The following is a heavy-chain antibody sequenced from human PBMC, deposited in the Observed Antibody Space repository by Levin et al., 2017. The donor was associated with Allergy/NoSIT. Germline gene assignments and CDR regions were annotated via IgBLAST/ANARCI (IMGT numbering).Heavy chain of an antibody. CDR2: IVVGSGNT. Sequence: GASVKVSCKASGFTFTSSAMQWVRQARGQRLEWIGWIVVGSGNTNYAQKFQERVTITRDMSTSTAYMELSSLRSEDTAVYYCAAITMVRGDQGWGFDYWGQGTLVTVSS. J-gene: IGHJ4*02. CDR1: GFTFTSSA. CDR3: AAITMVRGDQGWGFDY. V-gene: IGHV1-58*02. D-gene: IGHD3-10*01.